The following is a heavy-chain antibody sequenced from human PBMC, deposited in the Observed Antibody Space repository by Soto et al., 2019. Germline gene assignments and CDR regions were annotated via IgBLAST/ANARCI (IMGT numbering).Heavy chain of an antibody. J-gene: IGHJ4*02. Sequence: ASVKVSCKTSGYVFTSFAIHWMRQAPGQGPEWMGWINTGNGDSKYSEKFQDRVTITRDTSATTAYMELSSLRSEDTAVYYCARSKTIVMPGFDHWGQGTLVTVSS. CDR2: INTGNGDS. CDR3: ARSKTIVMPGFDH. CDR1: GYVFTSFA. V-gene: IGHV1-3*04. D-gene: IGHD2-21*01.